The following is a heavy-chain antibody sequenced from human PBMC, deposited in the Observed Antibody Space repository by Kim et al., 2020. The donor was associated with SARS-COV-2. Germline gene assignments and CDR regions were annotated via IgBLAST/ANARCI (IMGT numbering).Heavy chain of an antibody. CDR1: GGSISSSSYY. Sequence: SETLSLTCTVSGGSISSSSYYWGWIRQPPGKGLEWIGSIYYSGSTYYNPSLKSRVTISVDTSKNQFSLKLSSVTAADTAVYYCARYPRGFGQLVGGMDVWGQGTTVTVSS. D-gene: IGHD6-13*01. V-gene: IGHV4-39*01. J-gene: IGHJ6*02. CDR3: ARYPRGFGQLVGGMDV. CDR2: IYYSGST.